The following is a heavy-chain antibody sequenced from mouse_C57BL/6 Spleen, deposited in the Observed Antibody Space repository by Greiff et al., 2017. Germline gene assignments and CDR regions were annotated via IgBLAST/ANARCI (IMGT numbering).Heavy chain of an antibody. D-gene: IGHD3-2*02. V-gene: IGHV1-82*01. CDR2: IYPGDGDT. CDR3: ARSRSGPPFDY. Sequence: QVQLQQSGPELVKPGASVKISCKASGYAFSSSWMNWVKQRPGKGLEWIGRIYPGDGDTNYNGKFKGKATLTADKSSSTAYMQLSSLTAEDSAVYVCARSRSGPPFDYWGQGTTLTVSS. CDR1: GYAFSSSW. J-gene: IGHJ2*01.